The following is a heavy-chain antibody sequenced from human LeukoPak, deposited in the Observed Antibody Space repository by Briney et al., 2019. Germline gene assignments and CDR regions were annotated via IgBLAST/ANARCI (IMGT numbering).Heavy chain of an antibody. Sequence: RTGGSLRLSCAASGFTFSSYGMHWVRQAPGRGLEWVAFISFDGSNEYYADSVKGRFAISRDNSKDTVYLQMNSLRAEDTAVYYCAKGLLLWFGAYGLDVWGQGTTVTVSS. CDR3: AKGLLLWFGAYGLDV. CDR2: ISFDGSNE. D-gene: IGHD3-10*01. CDR1: GFTFSSYG. V-gene: IGHV3-30*18. J-gene: IGHJ6*02.